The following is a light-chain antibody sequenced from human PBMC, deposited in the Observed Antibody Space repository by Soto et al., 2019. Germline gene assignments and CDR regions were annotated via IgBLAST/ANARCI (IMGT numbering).Light chain of an antibody. V-gene: IGKV1-5*03. CDR3: QHYDSYPIT. Sequence: DIQMTQSPSTLSASVGDRVTISCRASQNIVGWLAWYQHKPGRAPKLLIYQASTLEIGVPSRFSGSGSGTEFTITISSLQPDDSATYYCQHYDSYPITFGQGTRLEIK. CDR1: QNIVGW. J-gene: IGKJ5*01. CDR2: QAS.